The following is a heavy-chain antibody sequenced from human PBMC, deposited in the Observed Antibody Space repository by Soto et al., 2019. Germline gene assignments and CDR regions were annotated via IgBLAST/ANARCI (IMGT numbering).Heavy chain of an antibody. V-gene: IGHV3-48*03. J-gene: IGHJ2*01. CDR1: GFTFSRYG. D-gene: IGHD2-8*01. CDR2: VGGSGNA. Sequence: QLVDSGGGWIQPGGSLRLSCVVSGFTFSRYGVRWVRQAPGKGLEWISQVGGSGNAHYAEYVKGGFIISRDNAKNSVYLQMNNLRVEDTAVYYCVRDYDTNPYWVFDLWGQGTQVTVSS. CDR3: VRDYDTNPYWVFDL.